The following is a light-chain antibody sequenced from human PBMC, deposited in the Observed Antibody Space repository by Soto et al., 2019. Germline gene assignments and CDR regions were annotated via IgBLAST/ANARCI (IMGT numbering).Light chain of an antibody. Sequence: QSVLTQPASVSGSPGQSITISCTGTSSDVGSYNYVSWYQHHPGKAPKLIISDVSNRPSGVSNRFSASKSGNTASLTISGLQAEDEADYYCSSYTTSSTQVFGGGTKVTVL. CDR1: SSDVGSYNY. V-gene: IGLV2-14*01. CDR3: SSYTTSSTQV. CDR2: DVS. J-gene: IGLJ2*01.